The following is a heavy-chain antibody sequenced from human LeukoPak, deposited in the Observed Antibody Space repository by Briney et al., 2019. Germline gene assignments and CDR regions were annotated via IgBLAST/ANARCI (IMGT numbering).Heavy chain of an antibody. J-gene: IGHJ4*02. D-gene: IGHD3-10*01. CDR1: GYTFTGYY. Sequence: ASVKVSCKASGYTFTGYYMHWVRQAPGQGLEWMGWINPNSGGTNYAQKFQGRVTMTRDTSISTAYMELSRLRSEDTAVYYCATSPVYYYGSGSYYPGLNYWGQGTLVTVSS. CDR3: ATSPVYYYGSGSYYPGLNY. V-gene: IGHV1-2*02. CDR2: INPNSGGT.